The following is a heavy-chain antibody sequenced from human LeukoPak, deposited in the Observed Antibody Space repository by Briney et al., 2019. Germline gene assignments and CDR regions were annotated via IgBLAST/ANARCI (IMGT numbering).Heavy chain of an antibody. Sequence: GGSLRLSCAASGFTFSSYSMNWVRQAAGKGLEWVSAISGSGGSTSYADSVKGRFTISRDNSKNTLYLQMNSLRAEDTAVYYCAKKTVAGFNYFDDWGQGTLVTVSS. D-gene: IGHD6-19*01. J-gene: IGHJ4*02. V-gene: IGHV3-23*01. CDR1: GFTFSSYS. CDR2: ISGSGGST. CDR3: AKKTVAGFNYFDD.